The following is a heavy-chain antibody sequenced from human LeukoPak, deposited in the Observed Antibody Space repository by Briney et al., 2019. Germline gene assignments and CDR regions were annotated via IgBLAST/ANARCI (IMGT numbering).Heavy chain of an antibody. J-gene: IGHJ5*02. D-gene: IGHD1-7*01. CDR2: IYTSGST. V-gene: IGHV4-4*09. CDR3: ARHAGGNYKKFDP. CDR1: GGSISSYY. Sequence: SETLSLTCTVSGGSISSYYWSWIRQPPGKGLEWIGYIYTSGSTNYNPSLKSRVTISVDTSKNQFSLKLNSVTAADTAVYYCARHAGGNYKKFDPWGQGTLVTVSS.